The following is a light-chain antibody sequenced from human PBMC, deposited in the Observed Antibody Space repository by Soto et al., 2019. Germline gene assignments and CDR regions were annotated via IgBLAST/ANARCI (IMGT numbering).Light chain of an antibody. CDR2: AAS. CDR1: QAINNH. CDR3: QKYDSAPWT. Sequence: DIRMTQSPSSLSASVGDRVILTCRASQAINNHLAWYQQRPGKVPNLVISAASTLQSGVPSRFSGSGSGTNFTLTISGLQPEDLGTYYCQKYDSAPWTFGQGTRVEIK. J-gene: IGKJ1*01. V-gene: IGKV1-27*01.